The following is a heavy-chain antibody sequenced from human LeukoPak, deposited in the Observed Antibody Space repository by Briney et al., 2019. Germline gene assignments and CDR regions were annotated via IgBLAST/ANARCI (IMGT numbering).Heavy chain of an antibody. D-gene: IGHD6-19*01. J-gene: IGHJ4*02. CDR3: ARDFGTTGWHTFDY. CDR2: TYYRSKWYN. Sequence: SQTLSLTCVVSGDSVSSKNGAWSWIRQSPSRGPEWLGRTYYRSKWYNDYAESMEGRMTISQDTSKNQYSLHLNSVTPDDTAVYYCARDFGTTGWHTFDYWGQGTLVTVSS. V-gene: IGHV6-1*01. CDR1: GDSVSSKNGA.